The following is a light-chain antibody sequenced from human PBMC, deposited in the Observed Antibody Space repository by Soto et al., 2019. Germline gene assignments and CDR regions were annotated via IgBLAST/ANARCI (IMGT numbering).Light chain of an antibody. CDR1: ALPKQY. J-gene: IGLJ3*02. CDR3: QSGDSRGPWV. CDR2: KDS. V-gene: IGLV3-25*03. Sequence: SYELTQPPSVSVSPGQTARISCSGDALPKQYGYWYQQKPGQAPIVVMFKDSERPSGIPERFSGSRSGTTVTLTISAVQAEDEADYYCQSGDSRGPWVFGEGTKLTVL.